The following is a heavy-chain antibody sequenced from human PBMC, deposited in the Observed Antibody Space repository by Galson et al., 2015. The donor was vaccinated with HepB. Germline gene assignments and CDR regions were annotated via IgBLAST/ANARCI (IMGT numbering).Heavy chain of an antibody. CDR1: GFTFSSYG. CDR2: ISYDGSNK. V-gene: IGHV3-30*18. Sequence: SLRLSCAASGFTFSSYGMHWVRQAPGKGLEWVAVISYDGSNKYYADSVKGRFTISRDNSKNTLYLQMNSLRAEDTAVYYCAKTPEPKTTDAEYFQHWGQGTLVTVSS. D-gene: IGHD1-1*01. J-gene: IGHJ1*01. CDR3: AKTPEPKTTDAEYFQH.